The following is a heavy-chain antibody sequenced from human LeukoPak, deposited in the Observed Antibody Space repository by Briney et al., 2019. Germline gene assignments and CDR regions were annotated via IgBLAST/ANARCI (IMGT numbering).Heavy chain of an antibody. CDR3: ARVSSGSYFGYYYYYMDV. Sequence: GGSLRLSCAASGFTFSNYWMHWVRQAPGKGLVWFSRINSDGSSTSYADSVKGRFTISRDNAKNTLYLQMNSLRAEDTAVYYCARVSSGSYFGYYYYYMDVWGKGTTVTVSS. CDR2: INSDGSST. J-gene: IGHJ6*03. V-gene: IGHV3-74*01. D-gene: IGHD1-26*01. CDR1: GFTFSNYW.